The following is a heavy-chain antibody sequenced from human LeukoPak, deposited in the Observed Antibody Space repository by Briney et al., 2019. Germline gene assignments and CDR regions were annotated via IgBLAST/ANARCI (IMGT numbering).Heavy chain of an antibody. CDR3: ARKMYYYDSSGYDTPFDY. CDR2: ISSSSSTI. Sequence: GGSLRLSCAASAFTFSSYSMNWVRQAPGKGLEWVSYISSSSSTIYYADSVKGRFTISRDNAKNSLYLQMNSLRAEDTAVYYCARKMYYYDSSGYDTPFDYWGQGALVTVSS. J-gene: IGHJ4*02. V-gene: IGHV3-48*01. D-gene: IGHD3-22*01. CDR1: AFTFSSYS.